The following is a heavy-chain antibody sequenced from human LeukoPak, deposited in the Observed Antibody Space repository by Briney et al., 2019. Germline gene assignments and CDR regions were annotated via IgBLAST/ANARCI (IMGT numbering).Heavy chain of an antibody. D-gene: IGHD3-22*01. CDR2: ISWNSGSI. CDR1: GFTFSSYA. J-gene: IGHJ4*02. CDR3: AKVRGYPYYYFDY. Sequence: PGGSLRLSCAASGFTFSSYAMHWVRQAPGKGLEWVSGISWNSGSIGYADSVKGRFTISRDNAKNSLYLQMNSLRAEDTALYYCAKVRGYPYYYFDYWGQGTLVTVSS. V-gene: IGHV3-9*01.